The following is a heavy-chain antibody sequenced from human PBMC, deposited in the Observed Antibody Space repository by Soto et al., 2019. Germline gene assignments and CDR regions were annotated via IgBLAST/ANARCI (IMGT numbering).Heavy chain of an antibody. CDR1: GCTFSSYA. J-gene: IGHJ6*02. Sequence: GASVKVSCKASGCTFSSYAISWVRQAPGQVLEWMGGIIPIFGTANYAQKFQGRVAITADESTSTAYMELSSLRSEDTAVYYCARKTESSSGWFYYYGMDVWGQGTTVTVSS. CDR2: IIPIFGTA. D-gene: IGHD6-19*01. CDR3: ARKTESSSGWFYYYGMDV. V-gene: IGHV1-69*13.